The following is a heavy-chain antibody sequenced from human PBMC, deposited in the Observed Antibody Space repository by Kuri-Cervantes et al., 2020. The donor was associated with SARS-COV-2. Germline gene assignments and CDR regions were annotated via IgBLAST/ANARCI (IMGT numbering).Heavy chain of an antibody. CDR1: GFTFSSYW. V-gene: IGHV3-7*01. D-gene: IGHD2-2*02. Sequence: GESLKISCAASGFTFSSYWMSWVRQAPGKGLEWVANIKQDGSEKYYVDSVKGRFTISRDNAKNSLYLQMNSLRAEDTAVYFCAKDGGYCSTVSCYTLYHYYYYMDVWGKGTTVTVSS. CDR2: IKQDGSEK. CDR3: AKDGGYCSTVSCYTLYHYYYYMDV. J-gene: IGHJ6*03.